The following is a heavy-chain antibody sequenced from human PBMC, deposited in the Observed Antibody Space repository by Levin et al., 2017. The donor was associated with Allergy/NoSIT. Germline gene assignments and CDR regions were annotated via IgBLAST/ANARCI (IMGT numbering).Heavy chain of an antibody. CDR1: GFPFSNYA. V-gene: IGHV3-23*01. D-gene: IGHD4-23*01. CDR2: ITNSGRT. Sequence: LSLTCAASGFPFSNYAMSWVRQAPGKGLEWVSAITNSGRTYYADSVKGRFTVSRDNSKNTLYLQMNSLRADDTALYYCAKEMTTVVPVFDYWGQGTLVTVSS. CDR3: AKEMTTVVPVFDY. J-gene: IGHJ4*02.